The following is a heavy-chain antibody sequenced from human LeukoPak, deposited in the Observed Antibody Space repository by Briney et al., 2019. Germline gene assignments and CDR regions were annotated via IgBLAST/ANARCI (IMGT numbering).Heavy chain of an antibody. J-gene: IGHJ5*02. Sequence: GSLRLSCAASGFTFSSFAMTWVRQAPGKGLEWVSSITGTHYTTYNTDPVKGRFTISRDNSKNTLYLQMNSLRADDTAVYYCTKDPNGDYVGAFDPWGQGTLVTVSS. D-gene: IGHD4-17*01. V-gene: IGHV3-23*01. CDR3: TKDPNGDYVGAFDP. CDR1: GFTFSSFA. CDR2: ITGTHYTT.